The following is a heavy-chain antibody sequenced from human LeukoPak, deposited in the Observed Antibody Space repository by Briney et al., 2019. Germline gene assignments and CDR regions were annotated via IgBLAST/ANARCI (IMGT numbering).Heavy chain of an antibody. CDR3: AREDTGVAFDI. Sequence: GGSLRLSCEASGFTFSGYAVSWVRQAPGKGLEWVSYISGSGIKHYADSVKGRFTISRDNAKNSLYLQMNSLRVEDTAVYYCAREDTGVAFDIWGQGTTVTV. V-gene: IGHV3-69-1*02. CDR2: ISGSGIK. J-gene: IGHJ3*02. D-gene: IGHD2-8*01. CDR1: GFTFSGYA.